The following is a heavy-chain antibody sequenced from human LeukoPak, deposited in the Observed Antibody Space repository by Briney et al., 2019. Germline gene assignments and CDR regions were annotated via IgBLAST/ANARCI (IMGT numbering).Heavy chain of an antibody. CDR3: ARQYGDIVVVVAALDY. CDR2: IYYSGST. V-gene: IGHV4-59*08. J-gene: IGHJ4*02. D-gene: IGHD2-15*01. CDR1: GGSISSYY. Sequence: SETLSLTCTVSGGSISSYYWSWIRQPPGKGLEWIGYIYYSGSTNYNPSLKSRVTISVDTSKNQFSLKLSSVTAADTAVYYCARQYGDIVVVVAALDYWGQGTLVTVSS.